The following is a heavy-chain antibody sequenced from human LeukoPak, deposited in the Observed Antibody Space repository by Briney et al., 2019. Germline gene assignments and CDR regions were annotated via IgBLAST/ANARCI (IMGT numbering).Heavy chain of an antibody. J-gene: IGHJ4*02. D-gene: IGHD6-19*01. CDR3: AHTANSGWYGFDN. CDR1: GVSLSTPGVG. CDR2: IFSNDDK. Sequence: SGSTLVNPTQTLTLICTFSGVSLSTPGVGVGWIRQPPGKALEWLTLIFSNDDKRYSPSLKNRLTITTDTSKNQVVLTMTNVDPVDTATYYCAHTANSGWYGFDNWGQGTLVTVSS. V-gene: IGHV2-5*01.